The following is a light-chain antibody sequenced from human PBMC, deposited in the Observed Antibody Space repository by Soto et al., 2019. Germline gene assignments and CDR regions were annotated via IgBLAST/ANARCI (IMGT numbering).Light chain of an antibody. J-gene: IGKJ5*01. Sequence: IVLTQSPATMSLSPGERATLSCGASERVSSSYVAWYQMKAGLAPRLLIHDTSTRASGIPDRFRGSKSGTDFTLTIRGLEPEDAALYYCQQCGSSPITFGQGTRLE. CDR2: DTS. V-gene: IGKV3D-20*01. CDR3: QQCGSSPIT. CDR1: ERVSSSY.